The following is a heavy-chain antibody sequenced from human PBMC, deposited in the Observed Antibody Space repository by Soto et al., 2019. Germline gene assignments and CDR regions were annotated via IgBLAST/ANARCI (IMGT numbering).Heavy chain of an antibody. V-gene: IGHV3-74*01. CDR1: GFTFSNYW. J-gene: IGHJ4*02. D-gene: IGHD3-16*01. CDR2: IKSDGSSI. Sequence: EVQLVESGGGLVQPGGSLRLSCAASGFTFSNYWMDWVRQAPGKGLVWVSRIKSDGSSISYADSVKGRVTISRDNAKNTLYLQMNSLRAEDTAVYYCARVGGRGGDLDYWGQGTLVTVSS. CDR3: ARVGGRGGDLDY.